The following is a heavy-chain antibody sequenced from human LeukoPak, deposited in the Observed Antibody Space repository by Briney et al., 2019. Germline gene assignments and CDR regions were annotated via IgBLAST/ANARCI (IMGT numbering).Heavy chain of an antibody. D-gene: IGHD3-16*02. V-gene: IGHV1-46*01. CDR2: INPSGGST. CDR1: GYTFTSYY. CDR3: AREIIGRDMITFGGVIDY. Sequence: GASVKVSCKSSGYTFTSYYMHWVRQAPGQGLEWMGIINPSGGSTSYAQKFQGRVTMTRDTSTSTVYMELSSLRSEDTAVYYCAREIIGRDMITFGGVIDYWGQGTLVTVSS. J-gene: IGHJ4*02.